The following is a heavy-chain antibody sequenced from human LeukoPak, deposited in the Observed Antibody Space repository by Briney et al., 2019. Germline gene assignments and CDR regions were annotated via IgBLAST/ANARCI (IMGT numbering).Heavy chain of an antibody. V-gene: IGHV4-31*03. CDR3: ARADMATVFDF. CDR1: GGSISSGADY. Sequence: SQTLSHTCTVSGGSISSGADYWSWIRQHPGKGLEWIGYISYSGSTYYNPSLKTRLTISVDTSKNQFSLKLDSVTAADTAFYYCARADMATVFDFWSRGTLVTVSS. J-gene: IGHJ4*02. D-gene: IGHD5-24*01. CDR2: ISYSGST.